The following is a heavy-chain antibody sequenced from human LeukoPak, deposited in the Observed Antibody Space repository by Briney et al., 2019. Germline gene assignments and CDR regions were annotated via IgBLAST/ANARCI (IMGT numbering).Heavy chain of an antibody. J-gene: IGHJ4*02. D-gene: IGHD6-13*01. CDR1: GGSISSSNW. CDR2: IYHSGST. V-gene: IGHV4-4*02. CDR3: ARGDSSSWYSNY. Sequence: KASETLSLTCAASGGSISSSNWWSWVRQPPGKGLEWIGEIYHSGSTNYNPSLKSRVTISVDKSKNQFSLKLSSVAAADTAVYYCARGDSSSWYSNYWGQGTLVTVSS.